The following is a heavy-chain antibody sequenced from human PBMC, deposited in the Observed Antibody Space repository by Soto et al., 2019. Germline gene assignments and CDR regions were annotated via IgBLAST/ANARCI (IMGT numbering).Heavy chain of an antibody. CDR3: ARRRQYSSSSGLDY. J-gene: IGHJ4*02. Sequence: GGSLRLSCAASGFTFSSYSMNWVRQAPGKGLEWVSSISSSSSYIYYADSVKGRFTISRDNANNSLYLQMNSLRAEDTAVYYCARRRQYSSSSGLDYWGQGTLDTVSS. D-gene: IGHD6-6*01. V-gene: IGHV3-21*01. CDR2: ISSSSSYI. CDR1: GFTFSSYS.